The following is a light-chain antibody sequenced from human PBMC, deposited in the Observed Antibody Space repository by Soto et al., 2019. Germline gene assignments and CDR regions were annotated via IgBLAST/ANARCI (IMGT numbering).Light chain of an antibody. CDR2: AAS. Sequence: EVVLTQSPGTVSLSPGERATLSCRARQSVTSNYLAWYQQKPGQAPRLLIYAASNRATGIPDRFSGSGSGKDFTLSISRLEPEDFAVYYWRHYGSSVTSPFGEGTKVEIK. J-gene: IGKJ1*01. V-gene: IGKV3-20*01. CDR1: QSVTSNY. CDR3: RHYGSSVTSP.